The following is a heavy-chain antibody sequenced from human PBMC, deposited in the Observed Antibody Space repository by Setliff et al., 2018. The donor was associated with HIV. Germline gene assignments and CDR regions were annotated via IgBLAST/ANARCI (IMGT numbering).Heavy chain of an antibody. CDR2: ISTSGSSI. D-gene: IGHD2-8*01. CDR1: GFTFSSFE. J-gene: IGHJ3*01. CDR3: AREIYREYATVSGDGFDL. V-gene: IGHV3-48*03. Sequence: PGGSLRLSCAASGFTFSSFEMNWVRQAPGEGLEWVSHISTSGSSIYYADSVRGRFTISRDNAKNSLYLQMNSLRAEDTAVYYCAREIYREYATVSGDGFDLWGQGTMVTVSS.